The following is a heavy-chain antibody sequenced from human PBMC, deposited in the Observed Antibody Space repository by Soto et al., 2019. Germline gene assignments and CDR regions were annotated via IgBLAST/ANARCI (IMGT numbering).Heavy chain of an antibody. CDR1: GFSFSDFA. CDR2: ISSNGINT. J-gene: IGHJ6*02. V-gene: IGHV3-64*02. Sequence: EVQLVESGEGLVQPGGSLRLSCAASGFSFSDFAMHWVRQAPGKGLEYVSGISSNGINTYYSDSVKGRFTISRDNSKNTLXLQVGSLXAXXXXXXXXAXXXXXXXXXXXMDXWGQGTTVTVAS. CDR3: AXXXXXXXXXXXMDX.